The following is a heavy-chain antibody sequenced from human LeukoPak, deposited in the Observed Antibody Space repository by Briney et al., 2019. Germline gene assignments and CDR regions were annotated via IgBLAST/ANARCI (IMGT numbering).Heavy chain of an antibody. CDR3: ARGGRERYSSGWTDAFDI. CDR2: INPSGGST. J-gene: IGHJ3*02. Sequence: GASVKVSCKASGYTFTSYYMHWVRQAPGQGLEWMGIINPSGGSTSYAQKFQVRVTMTRDTSTSTVYMELSSLSSEDTAVYYCARGGRERYSSGWTDAFDIWGQGTMVTVSS. CDR1: GYTFTSYY. D-gene: IGHD6-19*01. V-gene: IGHV1-46*01.